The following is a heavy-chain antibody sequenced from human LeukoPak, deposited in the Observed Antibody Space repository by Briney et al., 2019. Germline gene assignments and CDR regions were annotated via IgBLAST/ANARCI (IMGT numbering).Heavy chain of an antibody. V-gene: IGHV4-34*01. J-gene: IGHJ6*02. CDR3: ARGRIAKIVVVHSFHYGMDV. D-gene: IGHD3-22*01. Sequence: SETLTLTCDVFGGSFTDYFWTWIRQSPGKGLEWIGEINDYTGNTNYNPSLNSRVSISLEKSKNQFSLELRSVTAADTAVYYCARGRIAKIVVVHSFHYGMDVWGQGTTVTVSS. CDR1: GGSFTDYF. CDR2: INDYTGNT.